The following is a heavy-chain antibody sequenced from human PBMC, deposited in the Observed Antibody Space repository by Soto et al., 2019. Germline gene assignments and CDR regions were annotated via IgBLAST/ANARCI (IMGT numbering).Heavy chain of an antibody. Sequence: ASVKGSCKASGYTFTAYYLYWVRQAPGQGLAWMGWISAYNGNTNYAQKLQGRVTMTTDTSTSTAYMELRSLRSDDTAVYYCARDRPYDSSGYYLATPLDYWGQGTLVTVSS. J-gene: IGHJ4*02. V-gene: IGHV1-18*01. CDR3: ARDRPYDSSGYYLATPLDY. CDR2: ISAYNGNT. CDR1: GYTFTAYY. D-gene: IGHD3-22*01.